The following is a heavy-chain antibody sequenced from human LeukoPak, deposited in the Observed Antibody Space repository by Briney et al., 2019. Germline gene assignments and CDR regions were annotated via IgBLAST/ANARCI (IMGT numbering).Heavy chain of an antibody. CDR2: IIPIFGTA. CDR1: GGTFSSYA. J-gene: IGHJ6*03. Sequence: ASVKVSCKASGGTFSSYAISWVRQAPGQGLEWMGRIIPIFGTANYAQKFQGRVTITTDESTSTAYMELSSLRSEDTAVYYCALVCGTSCYTYYMDVWGKGTTVTVSS. CDR3: ALVCGTSCYTYYMDV. V-gene: IGHV1-69*05. D-gene: IGHD2-2*02.